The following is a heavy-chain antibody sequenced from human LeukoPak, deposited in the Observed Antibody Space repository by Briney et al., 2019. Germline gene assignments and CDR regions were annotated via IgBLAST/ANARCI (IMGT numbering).Heavy chain of an antibody. D-gene: IGHD1-1*01. CDR3: ARLTGTTGFDY. J-gene: IGHJ4*02. CDR1: GFTFSNAW. V-gene: IGHV3-7*01. CDR2: IKQDGSDK. Sequence: PGGSLRLSCAASGFTFSNAWMSWARQAPGKGLEWVANIKQDGSDKYYVDSVKGRFTISRDNAKNSLYLQLNSLRADDTAVYYCARLTGTTGFDYWGQGTLVTVSS.